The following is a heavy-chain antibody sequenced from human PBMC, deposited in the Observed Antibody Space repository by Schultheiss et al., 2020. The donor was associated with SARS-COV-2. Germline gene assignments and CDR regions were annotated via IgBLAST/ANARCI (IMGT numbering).Heavy chain of an antibody. J-gene: IGHJ5*02. Sequence: SETLSLTCTVSGDSISNYYWSWVRQPAGKGLEWIGRIYTSGSTNYNPSLKSRVTISVDTSKNQFSLKLSSVTAADTAVYYCAREPYCGGDCYSGWFDPWGQGTLVTVSS. CDR3: AREPYCGGDCYSGWFDP. V-gene: IGHV4-4*07. CDR2: IYTSGST. CDR1: GDSISNYY. D-gene: IGHD2-21*02.